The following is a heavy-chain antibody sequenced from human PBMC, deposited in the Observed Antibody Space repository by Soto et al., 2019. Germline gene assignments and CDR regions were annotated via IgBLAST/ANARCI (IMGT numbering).Heavy chain of an antibody. CDR1: GFSFSHYP. CDR2: ISGNGIST. Sequence: PGGSLRLSCTASGFSFSHYPMHWVRQVPGKGPEYVSGISGNGISTYYANSVKGRFTIFRDNSKNTLYLQMDSLKPEDMAVYHCARDYSTGWSNWFDPWGQGTLVTVS. J-gene: IGHJ5*02. CDR3: ARDYSTGWSNWFDP. D-gene: IGHD6-13*01. V-gene: IGHV3-64*01.